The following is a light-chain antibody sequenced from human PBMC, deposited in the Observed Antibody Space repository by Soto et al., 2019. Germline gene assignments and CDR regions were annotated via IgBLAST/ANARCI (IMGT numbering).Light chain of an antibody. Sequence: DIQMTQSPSSLSASIGDIITITCRASQSISTYLNWYQQKPGKAPKLLIYGASTLQNGVPSRFSGSGSATDYPLTISGVQPEDFATCYVQQSFSTPPPSFGGGTKVEMK. J-gene: IGKJ4*01. CDR2: GAS. CDR1: QSISTY. CDR3: QQSFSTPPPS. V-gene: IGKV1-39*01.